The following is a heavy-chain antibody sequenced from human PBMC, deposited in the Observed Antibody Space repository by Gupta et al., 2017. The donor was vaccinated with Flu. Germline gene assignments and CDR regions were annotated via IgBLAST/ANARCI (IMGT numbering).Heavy chain of an antibody. J-gene: IGHJ4*02. CDR2: ISGSGGST. Sequence: SDTGSWVRQAPGKGLEWVSTISGSGGSTYYADSVKGRFTISRDNSKNTLYLQMNSLRAEDTAVYYCAKSKVQLERRPPFDYWGQGTLVTVSS. CDR1: SDT. D-gene: IGHD1-1*01. V-gene: IGHV3-23*01. CDR3: AKSKVQLERRPPFDY.